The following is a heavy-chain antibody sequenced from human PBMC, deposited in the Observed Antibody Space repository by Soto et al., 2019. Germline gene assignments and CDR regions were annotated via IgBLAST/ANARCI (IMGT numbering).Heavy chain of an antibody. D-gene: IGHD6-19*01. CDR3: ARREGTGWAY. CDR2: IYPGDSDT. Sequence: GESLKISCKVSGYIFIGYWIGWVRQMPGRGLELMGVIYPGDSDTRYSPSFQGQVTISADKSISTAYLQWSNLKASDTAMYYCARREGTGWAYWGQGTLVTVSS. V-gene: IGHV5-51*01. CDR1: GYIFIGYW. J-gene: IGHJ4*02.